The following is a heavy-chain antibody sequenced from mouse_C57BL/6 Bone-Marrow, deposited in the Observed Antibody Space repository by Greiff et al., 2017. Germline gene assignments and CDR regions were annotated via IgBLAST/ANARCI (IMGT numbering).Heavy chain of an antibody. CDR2: INPSTGGT. Sequence: VHVKQSGPELVKPGASVKISCKASGYSFTGYYMHWVKQSSEKSLEWIGEINPSTGGTSYNQKFKGKATLTVDKSSSTAYMQLKSLTSEDSAVYYCARLGDYWGQGTTLTVSS. V-gene: IGHV1-43*01. J-gene: IGHJ2*01. CDR1: GYSFTGYY. CDR3: ARLGDY.